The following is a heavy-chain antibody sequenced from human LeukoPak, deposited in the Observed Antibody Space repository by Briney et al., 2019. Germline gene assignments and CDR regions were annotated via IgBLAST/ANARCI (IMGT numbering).Heavy chain of an antibody. Sequence: SETLSLTCTVSGGSVSGGNYYCSWIRQSPVKGLEWIGFVHYSGRTVHNPSLRSRVTMSVDTSKNQFSLNLSSVTAADTAMYYCTRTGYTGGYWGQGTLVTVSS. CDR2: VHYSGRT. J-gene: IGHJ4*02. D-gene: IGHD5-18*01. V-gene: IGHV4-61*01. CDR1: GGSVSGGNYY. CDR3: TRTGYTGGY.